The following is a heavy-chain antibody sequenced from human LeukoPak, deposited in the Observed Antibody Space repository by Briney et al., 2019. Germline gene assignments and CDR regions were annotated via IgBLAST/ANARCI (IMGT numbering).Heavy chain of an antibody. CDR1: GGSLTNYY. CDR3: ARLNFRGGEALHFDS. Sequence: PSETLSLTCSVSGGSLTNYYWGWIRQPPGKGLEFIGYIHSDGTTNYDSSLQSRVAISLDTSKIQFSLRLYSVTAADTALYFCARLNFRGGEALHFDSWGQRTLVTVSS. V-gene: IGHV4-4*09. D-gene: IGHD3-16*01. J-gene: IGHJ4*02. CDR2: IHSDGTT.